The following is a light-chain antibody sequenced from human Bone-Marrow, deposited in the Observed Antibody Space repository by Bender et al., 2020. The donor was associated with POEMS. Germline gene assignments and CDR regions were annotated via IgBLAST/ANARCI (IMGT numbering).Light chain of an antibody. CDR1: NIGKKS. CDR3: QAWDTSTAWGV. CDR2: QNN. J-gene: IGLJ2*01. V-gene: IGLV3-21*02. Sequence: SYVLTQPPSVSVAPGHTATITCGGDNIGKKSVHWYQQRPGQAPVLVVYQNNNRPSGVPERFSGSNSGNTATLTISGTQAMDEADYYCQAWDTSTAWGVFGGGTKLTVL.